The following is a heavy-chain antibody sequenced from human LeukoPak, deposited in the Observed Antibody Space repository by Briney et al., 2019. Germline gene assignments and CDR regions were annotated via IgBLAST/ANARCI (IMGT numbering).Heavy chain of an antibody. CDR2: ISGSGDST. J-gene: IGHJ4*02. CDR1: GFNFGSYG. CDR3: ARDRGRYYDSRGFYWGYYFDS. V-gene: IGHV3-23*01. D-gene: IGHD3-22*01. Sequence: GKSLRLSCATSGFNFGSYGMHWVRQAPGKGLEWVSTISGSGDSTYYADSVKGRFTISRDNSKDTLYLQMSSVRVDDTAVYYCARDRGRYYDSRGFYWGYYFDSWGQGILVTVST.